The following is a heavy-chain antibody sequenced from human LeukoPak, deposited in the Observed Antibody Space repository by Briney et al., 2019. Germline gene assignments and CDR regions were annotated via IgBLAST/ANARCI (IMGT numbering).Heavy chain of an antibody. CDR1: GGSTSSYY. V-gene: IGHV4-59*01. Sequence: SETLSLTCTVSGGSTSSYYWSWIRQPPGKGLEWIGYIYYSGSTNYNPSLKSRVTISVDTSKNQFSLKLSSVTAADTAVYYCARDGGDSPFDYWGQGTLVTVSS. CDR2: IYYSGST. J-gene: IGHJ4*02. D-gene: IGHD2-21*02. CDR3: ARDGGDSPFDY.